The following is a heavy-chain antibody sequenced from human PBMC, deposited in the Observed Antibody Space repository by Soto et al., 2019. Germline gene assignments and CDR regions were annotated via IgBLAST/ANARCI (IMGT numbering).Heavy chain of an antibody. D-gene: IGHD3-10*01. J-gene: IGHJ6*02. CDR1: GFTFSTYA. Sequence: GGSLRLSCAASGFTFSTYAMTWVRQAPEKGLEWVSSISDTGMNTYYAGAVRGRFTVSRDNRKNTLYLQMNSLGAEDTAVYYCTSGGIAAPGIYYYGLDVWGRGTTVTV. CDR3: TSGGIAAPGIYYYGLDV. CDR2: ISDTGMNT. V-gene: IGHV3-23*01.